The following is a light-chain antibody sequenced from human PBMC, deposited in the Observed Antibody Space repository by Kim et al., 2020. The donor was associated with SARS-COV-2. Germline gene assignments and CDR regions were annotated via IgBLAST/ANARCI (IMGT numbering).Light chain of an antibody. CDR1: QSVSSTY. CDR2: GAS. CDR3: QQSVSSPQT. V-gene: IGKV3-20*01. J-gene: IGKJ4*01. Sequence: DIVLTQSPGTLSLSPGEIVTLSCRASQSVSSTYLAWYQLRPGQAPRLLIYGASNRATGIPDRFSGSGSGTDFTLTISGLEPEDFAVYYCQQSVSSPQTFGGGTKVDIK.